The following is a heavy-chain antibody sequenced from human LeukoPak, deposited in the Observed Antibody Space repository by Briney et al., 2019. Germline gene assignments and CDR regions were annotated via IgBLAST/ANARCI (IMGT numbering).Heavy chain of an antibody. CDR1: GGSISSYY. Sequence: SETLSLTCTVTGGSISSYYWSWIRQPPGKGLQWIGYIDYSGSTNYNASLKSRVTISVDTSKNQFSLKLSSVTAADTAVYYCARDFSSGWHDPWGQGTLVTVSS. CDR2: IDYSGST. D-gene: IGHD6-19*01. J-gene: IGHJ5*02. V-gene: IGHV4-59*01. CDR3: ARDFSSGWHDP.